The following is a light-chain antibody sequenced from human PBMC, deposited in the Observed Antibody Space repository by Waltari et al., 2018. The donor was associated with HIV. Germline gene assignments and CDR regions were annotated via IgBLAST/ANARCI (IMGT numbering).Light chain of an antibody. CDR3: YSTDSSGFGV. Sequence: SYELPHPPSVSVSPGQTARITCSGDAFPKKSASWYQQKSGQAPVLVIYKDSKRPSGIPEGLTGARSGTMATLTISVAQVEDEDYYHCYSTDSSGFGVFGGGTKLTVL. V-gene: IGLV3-10*03. CDR1: AFPKKS. J-gene: IGLJ2*01. CDR2: KDS.